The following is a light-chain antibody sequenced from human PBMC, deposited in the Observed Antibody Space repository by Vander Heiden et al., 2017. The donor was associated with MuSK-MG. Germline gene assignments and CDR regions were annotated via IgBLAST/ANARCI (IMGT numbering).Light chain of an antibody. V-gene: IGKV1-33*01. Sequence: DIQMTQSPSSLSASVGDRVTITCQASQDISNYLNWYQQKPGKAPKLLIYDASNLETGVPSRFSGSGSGTDLTFTISSLQPEDIATYYCQQDENLPLTFGGGTKVEIK. CDR2: DAS. CDR1: QDISNY. CDR3: QQDENLPLT. J-gene: IGKJ4*01.